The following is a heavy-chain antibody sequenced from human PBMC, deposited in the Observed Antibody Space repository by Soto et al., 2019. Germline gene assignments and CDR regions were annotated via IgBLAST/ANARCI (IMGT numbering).Heavy chain of an antibody. CDR3: AHRVLRSVFGLVTTTAIYFVF. D-gene: IGHD3-3*01. CDR2: IYWDDDK. CDR1: GFSLTTSGVG. Sequence: QITLNESGPTVVRPTETLTLTCRFSGFSLTTSGVGVGWIRQSPGKAPEWIALIYWDDDKRYSVSLKSRLTITKDTSKNHVVLTVSDLDPTDTATYYCAHRVLRSVFGLVTTTAIYFVFWGQGSPVAVSS. J-gene: IGHJ4*02. V-gene: IGHV2-5*02.